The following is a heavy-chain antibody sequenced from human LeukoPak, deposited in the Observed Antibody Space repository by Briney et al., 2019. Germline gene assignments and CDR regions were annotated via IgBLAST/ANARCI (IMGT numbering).Heavy chain of an antibody. D-gene: IGHD6-19*01. CDR1: GGSISGYF. CDR2: IYYSGST. J-gene: IGHJ4*02. Sequence: SDTLSLTCTVSGGSISGYFWSWIRQPPGKGLQWIGYIYYSGSTNYNPSLKSRLTMSVDTSKNQFSLRLTSVTAADTAVYYCARVLGLAGFDYWGQGTLVTVSS. V-gene: IGHV4-59*12. CDR3: ARVLGLAGFDY.